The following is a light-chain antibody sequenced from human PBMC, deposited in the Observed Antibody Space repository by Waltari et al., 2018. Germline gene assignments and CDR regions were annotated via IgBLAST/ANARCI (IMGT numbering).Light chain of an antibody. V-gene: IGKV3-20*01. CDR1: QSIITY. CDR2: AAS. J-gene: IGKJ1*01. Sequence: EIVLPRSPGTLSLSPGDRATLSCRSIQSIITYLAWYQPTPGQVPRLLIYAASNRATGIPDRFSGDGSGTDFSLTISILEPQDFAVYYCQHHVRLPATFGQGTKVASK. CDR3: QHHVRLPAT.